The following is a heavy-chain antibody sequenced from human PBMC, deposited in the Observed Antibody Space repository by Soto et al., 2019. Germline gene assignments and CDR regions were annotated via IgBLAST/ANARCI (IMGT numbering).Heavy chain of an antibody. D-gene: IGHD2-15*01. CDR3: ARGHCSGGTCYSGAFDI. Sequence: GGSLRLSCAASGFTFNDYGMSWVSQAPGKGPEWVSSVNWNGADTGYAGSVKGRFTISRDNAKKFLYLQMNSLRADDTALYHCARGHCSGGTCYSGAFDIWGQGTMVTVSS. J-gene: IGHJ3*02. CDR2: VNWNGADT. CDR1: GFTFNDYG. V-gene: IGHV3-20*01.